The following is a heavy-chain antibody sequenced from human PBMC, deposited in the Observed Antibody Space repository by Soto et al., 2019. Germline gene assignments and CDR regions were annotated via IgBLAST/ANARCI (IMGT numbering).Heavy chain of an antibody. CDR2: FIPIFVSA. Sequence: SAKVSCKASGGTVSSYAITRVRQAPGKGLEWMGVFIPIFVSAHYAPKFQGRITITADESTSTAYMELSGLTSEDTAIYYCARDVASDTTGFRGYDLWGQGTQVTVSS. J-gene: IGHJ4*02. CDR1: GGTVSSYA. V-gene: IGHV1-69*13. CDR3: ARDVASDTTGFRGYDL. D-gene: IGHD3-10*01.